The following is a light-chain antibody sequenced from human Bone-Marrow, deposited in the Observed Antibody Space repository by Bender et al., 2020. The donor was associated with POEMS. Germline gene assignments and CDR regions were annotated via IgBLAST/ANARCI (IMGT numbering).Light chain of an antibody. V-gene: IGLV3-1*01. Sequence: VLTQPPSVSVSPGQAASITCSGDKLGDKFAYWYQQKPGQSPVLVIYENSRRPSGIPERFSASNSGNTATLTISGTQAMDEADYYCQAWDSYNVVFGGGTKLTVL. J-gene: IGLJ2*01. CDR2: ENS. CDR3: QAWDSYNVV. CDR1: KLGDKF.